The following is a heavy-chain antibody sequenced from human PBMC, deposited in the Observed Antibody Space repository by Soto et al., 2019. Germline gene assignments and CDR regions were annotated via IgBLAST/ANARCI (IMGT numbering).Heavy chain of an antibody. CDR2: IVVGSGNT. CDR3: AAGDRLEPHDAFAI. CDR1: GFTFTSSA. Sequence: SVKVSCRASGFTFTSSAMQWVRQARGQRLEWIGWIVVGSGNTNYAQKFQERVTITRDMSTSTAYMELSSLRSEDTAVYYCAAGDRLEPHDAFAIWGQGTMVTVS. J-gene: IGHJ3*02. V-gene: IGHV1-58*02.